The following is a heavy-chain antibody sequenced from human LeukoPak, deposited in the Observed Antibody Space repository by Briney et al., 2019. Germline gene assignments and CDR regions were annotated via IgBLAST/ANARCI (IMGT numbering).Heavy chain of an antibody. Sequence: GGSLRLSCAASGFTFSSYAMHWVRQAPGKGLEWVAVISYDGSSKYYADSVKGRFTISRDNSKNTLYLQMNSLRAEDTAVYYCARESIGYSYGYFDYWGQGTLVTVSS. CDR3: ARESIGYSYGYFDY. J-gene: IGHJ4*02. D-gene: IGHD5-18*01. CDR1: GFTFSSYA. V-gene: IGHV3-30-3*01. CDR2: ISYDGSSK.